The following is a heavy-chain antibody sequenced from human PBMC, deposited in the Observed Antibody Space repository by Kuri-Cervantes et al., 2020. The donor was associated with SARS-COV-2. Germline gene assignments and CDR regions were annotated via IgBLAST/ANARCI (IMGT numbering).Heavy chain of an antibody. CDR3: AREQQTYYGILTGNTGGYYYYYMDV. CDR2: INPSGGST. V-gene: IGHV1-46*01. Sequence: ASVKVSCKASGYNFTGYYMHWVRQAPGQGLEWMGIINPSGGSTSYAQKFQGRVTMTRDTSTSTVYMELSSLRSEDTAVYYCAREQQTYYGILTGNTGGYYYYYMDVWGKGTTVTVSS. D-gene: IGHD3-9*01. J-gene: IGHJ6*03. CDR1: GYNFTGYY.